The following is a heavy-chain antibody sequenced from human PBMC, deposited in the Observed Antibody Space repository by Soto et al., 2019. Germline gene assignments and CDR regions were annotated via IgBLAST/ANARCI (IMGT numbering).Heavy chain of an antibody. D-gene: IGHD6-13*01. CDR2: TYYRSKWTN. CDR1: GDSVSSNSAA. J-gene: IGHJ4*02. CDR3: ASGTAAAGMAY. V-gene: IGHV6-1*01. Sequence: SQTLSLTCAISGDSVSSNSAAWNWIRQSLSRGLEWLGRTYYRSKWTNDYAVSVRGRITINPDTSNNQFSLQLNSVTPEDTAVYYCASGTAAAGMAYWGQGTLVTVSS.